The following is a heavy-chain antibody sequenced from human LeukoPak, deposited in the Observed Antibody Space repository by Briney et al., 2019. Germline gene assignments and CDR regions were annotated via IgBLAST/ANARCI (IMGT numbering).Heavy chain of an antibody. Sequence: SETLSLTCAVYGGSFSGYYWSWIRQPPGKGLEWIGEINHSGSTNYNPSLKSRVTISVDTSKNQFSLKPSSVTAADTAVYYCARVPPPNSRKLYYYGSGSPYMDVWGKGTTVTVSS. CDR3: ARVPPPNSRKLYYYGSGSPYMDV. V-gene: IGHV4-34*01. D-gene: IGHD3-10*01. CDR2: INHSGST. CDR1: GGSFSGYY. J-gene: IGHJ6*03.